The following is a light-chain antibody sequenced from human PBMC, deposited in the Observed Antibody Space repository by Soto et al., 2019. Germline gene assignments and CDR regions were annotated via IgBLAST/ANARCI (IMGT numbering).Light chain of an antibody. V-gene: IGKV1-5*01. J-gene: IGKJ5*01. CDR2: DAS. CDR3: QHYETYPIT. CDR1: QNIHSW. Sequence: DIQMTQSPSALSASVGDRVTITCRASQNIHSWLAWYQQKPGKAPKLLIYDASSLESGVPPRFSGSASGTEFTLTISSLRPDDFATYYCQHYETYPITFGQGTRLEIK.